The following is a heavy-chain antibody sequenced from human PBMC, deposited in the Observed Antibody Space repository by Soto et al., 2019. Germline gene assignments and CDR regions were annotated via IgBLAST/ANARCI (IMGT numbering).Heavy chain of an antibody. D-gene: IGHD3-3*01. J-gene: IGHJ6*02. V-gene: IGHV3-21*01. CDR3: ARDLYDFWSGRPLYGMDV. CDR1: VFTFSSYS. CDR2: ISSSSSYI. Sequence: LRLSCAASVFTFSSYSMNWVRQAPGKGLEWVSSISSSSSYIYYADSVKGRFTISRDNAKNSLYLQMNSLRAEDTAVYYCARDLYDFWSGRPLYGMDVWGQGTTVTVSS.